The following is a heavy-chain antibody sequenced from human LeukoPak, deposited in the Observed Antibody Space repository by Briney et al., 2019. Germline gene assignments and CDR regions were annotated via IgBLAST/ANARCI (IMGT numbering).Heavy chain of an antibody. CDR2: ISGSGGST. CDR1: GFTVSSNY. V-gene: IGHV3-23*01. Sequence: GGSLRLSCAASGFTVSSNYMSWVRQAPGKGLEWVSAISGSGGSTYYADSVKGRFTISRDNSKNTLYLQMNSLRAEDTAVYYCAKERLGYSGSYYDYWGQGTLVTVSS. J-gene: IGHJ4*02. D-gene: IGHD1-26*01. CDR3: AKERLGYSGSYYDY.